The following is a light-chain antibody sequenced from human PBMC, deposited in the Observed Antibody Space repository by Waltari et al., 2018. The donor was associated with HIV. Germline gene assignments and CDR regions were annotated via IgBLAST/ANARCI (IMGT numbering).Light chain of an antibody. CDR1: QSVLYTPTKKNN. V-gene: IGKV4-1*01. CDR3: QQYYSTPLT. J-gene: IGKJ4*01. CDR2: RAS. Sequence: DIVMTPSPDSLAVSLGERATLHTKSSQSVLYTPTKKNNVAWYQVKVGHTPRLLIYRASSRESGVPDRFSGSGSGTDFALTINTLQAEDVAVYYCQQYYSTPLTFGGGTRVEIK.